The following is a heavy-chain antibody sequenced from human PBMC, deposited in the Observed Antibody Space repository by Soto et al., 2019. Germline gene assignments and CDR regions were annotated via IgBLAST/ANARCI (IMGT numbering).Heavy chain of an antibody. D-gene: IGHD3-3*01. J-gene: IGHJ6*02. CDR3: ARGHGEIIGAMDV. CDR1: GYRFETYA. V-gene: IGHV1-18*01. CDR2: ISAYNIDT. Sequence: ASVKVSCKSSGYRFETYAMSWVRQAPGQGLEWMGWISAYNIDTYYAQKFQDRVTMTTDTSTGTAYMELRSLTSDDTAVYYCARGHGEIIGAMDVWGQGTTVTVSS.